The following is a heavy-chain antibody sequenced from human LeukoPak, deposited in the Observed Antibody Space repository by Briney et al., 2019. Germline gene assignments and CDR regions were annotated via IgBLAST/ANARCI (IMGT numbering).Heavy chain of an antibody. J-gene: IGHJ4*02. D-gene: IGHD6-13*01. V-gene: IGHV1-2*02. Sequence: ASVKVSCKTSGYSFSDYYIHWVRQAPGQGLEWMGWINPHTDGTNYAQKFEGRVSMTGDTSINTAYMELSRLRSADTAVYYCAIWGKDSSTWSELDYWGQGTLVTVSS. CDR3: AIWGKDSSTWSELDY. CDR2: INPHTDGT. CDR1: GYSFSDYY.